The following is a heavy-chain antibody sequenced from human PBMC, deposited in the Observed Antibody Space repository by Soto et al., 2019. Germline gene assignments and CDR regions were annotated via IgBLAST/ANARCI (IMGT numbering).Heavy chain of an antibody. V-gene: IGHV1-18*01. Sequence: ASVKVSCKASGYTFTSYGISWVRQAPGQGLEWMGWISAYNGNTNYAQKLQGRVTMTTDTSTSTAYMELRSLRSDDTAVYYCARDLIGCSSTSCLNWFDPWGQGTLVTVSS. CDR3: ARDLIGCSSTSCLNWFDP. CDR1: GYTFTSYG. CDR2: ISAYNGNT. J-gene: IGHJ5*02. D-gene: IGHD2-2*01.